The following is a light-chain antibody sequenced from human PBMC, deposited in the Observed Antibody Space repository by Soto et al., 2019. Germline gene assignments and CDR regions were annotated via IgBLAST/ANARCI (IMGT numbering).Light chain of an antibody. Sequence: DIVMTQFPESLTVPLGERATINCKSSQSVLYSSNNKSYLAWYQHKPGQPPKVLIYWASTRESGVPDRFSGSGSGTDYTLTISSLQADDVAVYYCQQYYTTPYTFGQGTKLEIK. J-gene: IGKJ2*01. CDR3: QQYYTTPYT. CDR1: QSVLYSSNNKSY. CDR2: WAS. V-gene: IGKV4-1*01.